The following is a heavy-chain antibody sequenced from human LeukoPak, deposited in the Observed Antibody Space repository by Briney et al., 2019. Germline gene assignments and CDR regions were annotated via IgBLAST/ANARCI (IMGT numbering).Heavy chain of an antibody. CDR1: GGSISSYY. CDR3: AGNFDY. V-gene: IGHV4-59*01. J-gene: IGHJ4*02. CDR2: IYYSGST. Sequence: PSETLSLTCTVSGGSISSYYWSWIRQPPGKGLEWIGYIYYSGSTNYNPSLKSRVTISVDTSKNQFSLKLSSVTAADTAVYYCAGNFDYWGQGTLVTVSS.